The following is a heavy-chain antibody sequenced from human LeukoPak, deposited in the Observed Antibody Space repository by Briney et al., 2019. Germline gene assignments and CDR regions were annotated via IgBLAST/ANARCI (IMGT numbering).Heavy chain of an antibody. CDR2: MRFDGSEK. CDR3: AKDVYDCSGGSCPQYYYVMDV. D-gene: IGHD2-15*01. V-gene: IGHV3-30*02. CDR1: GFTFSSYG. Sequence: GGSLRLSCTASGFTFSSYGMHWVRQAPGKGLEGVSFMRFDGSEKYYADSVRGRFTISRDNSKNTLSLQMNSLRAEDTALYYCAKDVYDCSGGSCPQYYYVMDVWGQGTTVTVSS. J-gene: IGHJ6*02.